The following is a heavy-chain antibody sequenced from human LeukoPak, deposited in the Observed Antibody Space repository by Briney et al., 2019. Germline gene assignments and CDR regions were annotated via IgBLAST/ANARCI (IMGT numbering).Heavy chain of an antibody. Sequence: LRLSCAASGFTFSSYSMNWVRQAPGKGLEWIGSIYYSGSTYYNPSLKSRVTISVDTSKNQFSLKLSSVTAADTAVYYCARLGGSSWPKKAWFDPWGQGTLVTVSS. CDR3: ARLGGSSWPKKAWFDP. CDR2: IYYSGST. V-gene: IGHV4-39*07. CDR1: GFTFSSYS. D-gene: IGHD6-13*01. J-gene: IGHJ5*02.